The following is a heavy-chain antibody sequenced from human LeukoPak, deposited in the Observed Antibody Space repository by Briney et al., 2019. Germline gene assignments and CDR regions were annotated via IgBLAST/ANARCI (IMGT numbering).Heavy chain of an antibody. Sequence: GGSLRLSCAASGFTFSSYWMHWVRQAPGKGLVWVSRIKSDRSSTTYADSVKGRFTISRDNAKNTLYLQMNSLRAEDTAVYYCATNYYGSGPDHWGQGTLVTVSS. CDR3: ATNYYGSGPDH. CDR2: IKSDRSST. J-gene: IGHJ4*02. CDR1: GFTFSSYW. V-gene: IGHV3-74*01. D-gene: IGHD3-10*01.